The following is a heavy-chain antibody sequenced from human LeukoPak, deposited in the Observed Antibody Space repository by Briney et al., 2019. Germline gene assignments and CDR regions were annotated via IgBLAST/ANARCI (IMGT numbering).Heavy chain of an antibody. D-gene: IGHD3-22*01. V-gene: IGHV4-59*01. CDR1: GDSISSYY. CDR2: IYYSGST. CDR3: AGSSSRGSGFYFGHHAFDI. Sequence: SETLSLTCTVSGDSISSYYWSWIRQPPGKGLEWIAYIYYSGSTKYNPSLKSRVTVSVDTSKNQFSLKLSSVTAADTAVYYCAGSSSRGSGFYFGHHAFDICGQGTMVTVSS. J-gene: IGHJ3*02.